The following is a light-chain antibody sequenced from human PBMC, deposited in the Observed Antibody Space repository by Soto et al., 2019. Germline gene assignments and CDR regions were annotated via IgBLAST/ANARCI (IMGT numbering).Light chain of an antibody. CDR3: LQHNSFPPWT. J-gene: IGKJ1*01. CDR1: QDIRDD. V-gene: IGKV1-17*02. CDR2: AAS. Sequence: DIQMTQSPSSLSASVGDRVTIACRASQDIRDDLNWYQQKPGKAPTRLIYAASSLESGVPSRFSGSGYETEFTITISELQTEDFATYYCLQHNSFPPWTFGQWTKVEVK.